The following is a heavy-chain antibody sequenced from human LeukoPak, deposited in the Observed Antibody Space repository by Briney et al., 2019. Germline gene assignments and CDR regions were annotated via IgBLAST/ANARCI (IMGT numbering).Heavy chain of an antibody. CDR2: ISIHNCTT. Sequence: GASXKVSCKASGYTFTNYGISWVGQARGQGGEWMAWISIHNCTTDYPQHFHGSVTMTTDTSTSTTYMALTSLRSDDTAMYFCARQTYDCYGGIRRADDAFDVWGQGTMVTVSS. V-gene: IGHV1-18*01. CDR1: GYTFTNYG. D-gene: IGHD2-15*01. CDR3: ARQTYDCYGGIRRADDAFDV. J-gene: IGHJ3*01.